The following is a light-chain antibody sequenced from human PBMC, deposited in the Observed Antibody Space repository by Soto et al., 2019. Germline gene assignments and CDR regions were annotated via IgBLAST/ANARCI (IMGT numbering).Light chain of an antibody. CDR3: QQKWT. J-gene: IGKJ1*01. V-gene: IGKV3-20*01. Sequence: EIVLTQSPGTLSLSPGERATLSCRASQSVSSSYLAWYQQKPGQAPRLLIYGASSRATGIPDRFSGSGSGTDFTLTISRLEPEEFAVYYCQQKWTFGQGTKVEIK. CDR1: QSVSSSY. CDR2: GAS.